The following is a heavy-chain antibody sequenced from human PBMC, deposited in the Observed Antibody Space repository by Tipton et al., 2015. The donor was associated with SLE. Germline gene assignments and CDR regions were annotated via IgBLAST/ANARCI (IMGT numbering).Heavy chain of an antibody. CDR3: ARGGDGDFWSGYYQVTYFDY. CDR2: IYSSGDR. J-gene: IGHJ4*02. V-gene: IGHV4-4*07. Sequence: TLSLTCTVSGGSISFDYLSWIRQSAGRGLVWIGRIYSSGDRDYNPPLRSRVTMSIDASKNQVYLKLNSVTAADTAVYFCARGGDGDFWSGYYQVTYFDYWGQGALVTVSS. D-gene: IGHD3-3*01. CDR1: GGSISFDY.